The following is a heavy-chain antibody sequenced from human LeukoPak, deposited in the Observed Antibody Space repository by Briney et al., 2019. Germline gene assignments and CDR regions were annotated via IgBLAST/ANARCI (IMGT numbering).Heavy chain of an antibody. Sequence: ASVKVSCKASGYTFTSYGISWVRQAPGQGLEWMGWISAYNGNTNYAQKLQGRVTMTTDTSTSTAYMELRSLRSDDTAVYYCARVDYSSSWSYYYYYYMDVWGKETTVTVSS. V-gene: IGHV1-18*01. CDR1: GYTFTSYG. J-gene: IGHJ6*03. CDR3: ARVDYSSSWSYYYYYYMDV. CDR2: ISAYNGNT. D-gene: IGHD6-13*01.